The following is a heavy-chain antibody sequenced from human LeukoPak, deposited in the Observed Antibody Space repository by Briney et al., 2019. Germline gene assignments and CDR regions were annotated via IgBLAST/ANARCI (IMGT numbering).Heavy chain of an antibody. CDR3: AKDSRYCGGDCYPHYFDY. J-gene: IGHJ4*02. D-gene: IGHD2-21*02. V-gene: IGHV3-23*01. CDR2: ISGSGGST. Sequence: GGSLRLSCAASGFTFSSYAMSWVRQAPGKGLEWVSAISGSGGSTYYADSVKGRFTISRDNSKNTLYLQMNSLRAEDTAVYYCAKDSRYCGGDCYPHYFDYWGQGTLVTVSS. CDR1: GFTFSSYA.